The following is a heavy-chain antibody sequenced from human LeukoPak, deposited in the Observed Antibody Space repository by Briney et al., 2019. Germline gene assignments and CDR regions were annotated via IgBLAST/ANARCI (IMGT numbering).Heavy chain of an antibody. J-gene: IGHJ4*02. CDR2: VSYDGSNK. D-gene: IGHD2-8*01. Sequence: PGRSLTLSCAASGFTFSSYGMHWVRQAAGKGLEWVAVVSYDGSNKYYADSVKGRFTISRDNSKNTLYLQVDSLRAEDTAVYYCARGSGVPYFDFWGQGALVTVSS. CDR1: GFTFSSYG. V-gene: IGHV3-30*12. CDR3: ARGSGVPYFDF.